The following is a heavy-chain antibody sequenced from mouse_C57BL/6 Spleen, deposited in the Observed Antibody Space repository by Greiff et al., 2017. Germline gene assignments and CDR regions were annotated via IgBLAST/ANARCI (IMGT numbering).Heavy chain of an antibody. CDR3: ARRGGGDDWYFDV. CDR1: GYTFTSYG. Sequence: VQVVESGAELARPGASVKLSCKASGYTFTSYGISWVKQRTGQGLEWIGEIYPRSGNTYYNEKFKGKATLTVDKSSSTAYMQLSSLTSEDSAVYYCARRGGGDDWYFDVWGTGTTVTVSS. V-gene: IGHV1-81*01. J-gene: IGHJ1*03. D-gene: IGHD2-13*01. CDR2: IYPRSGNT.